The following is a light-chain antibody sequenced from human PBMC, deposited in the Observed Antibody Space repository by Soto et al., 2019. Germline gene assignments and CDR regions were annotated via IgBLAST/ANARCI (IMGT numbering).Light chain of an antibody. CDR1: SGHSSYA. Sequence: QLVLTQSPSASASLGASVKLTCTLSSGHSSYAIAWHQQQPEKGPRYLMKLNSDGSHSKGDGIPDRFSGSSSRAERYLTISSLQSGDEADYYCQTWGTGIQVFGTGTKLTVL. V-gene: IGLV4-69*01. J-gene: IGLJ1*01. CDR2: LNSDGSH. CDR3: QTWGTGIQV.